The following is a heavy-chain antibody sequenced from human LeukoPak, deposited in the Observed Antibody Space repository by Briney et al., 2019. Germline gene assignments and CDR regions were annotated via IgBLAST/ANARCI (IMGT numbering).Heavy chain of an antibody. J-gene: IGHJ4*02. CDR1: GGSVSSSSYY. CDR3: ARDPPLDSSDYYSVDY. D-gene: IGHD3-22*01. CDR2: VYYTGNT. V-gene: IGHV4-39*07. Sequence: SETLSLTCTVSGGSVSSSSYYWGWIRQPPGKGLEWIGSVYYTGNTYYNPSLKSRVTMSVDTSKNQFSLKLTSVTAADTAVYFCARDPPLDSSDYYSVDYWGQGALVTVSS.